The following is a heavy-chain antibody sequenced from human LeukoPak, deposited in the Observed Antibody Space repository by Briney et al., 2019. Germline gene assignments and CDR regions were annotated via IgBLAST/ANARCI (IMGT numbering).Heavy chain of an antibody. Sequence: PGGSLRLSCAASGFTFSSYSMNWVRQAPGKGLEWVANIKQDGSEKYYVDSVKGRFTISRDNAKNSLYLQMNSLRAEDTAVYYCARGGSTISPFDPWGQGTLVTVSS. CDR3: ARGGSTISPFDP. V-gene: IGHV3-7*01. D-gene: IGHD3-9*01. CDR2: IKQDGSEK. J-gene: IGHJ5*02. CDR1: GFTFSSYS.